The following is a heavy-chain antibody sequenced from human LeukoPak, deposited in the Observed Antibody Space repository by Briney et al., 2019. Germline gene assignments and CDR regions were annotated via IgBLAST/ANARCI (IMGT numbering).Heavy chain of an antibody. J-gene: IGHJ4*02. Sequence: GGSLRLSCAASGFSFNNYVMSWVRQAPGKGLEWVSAISGDGARTYYADSVKGRFTISRDNSKNTLDLQMNSLRAEDTAIYYCAKTVVVITFRFDSWGQGTLVTVSS. CDR1: GFSFNNYV. V-gene: IGHV3-23*01. CDR3: AKTVVVITFRFDS. D-gene: IGHD2-21*01. CDR2: ISGDGART.